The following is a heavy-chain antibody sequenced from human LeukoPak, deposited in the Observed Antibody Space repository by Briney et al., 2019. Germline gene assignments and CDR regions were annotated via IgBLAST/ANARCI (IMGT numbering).Heavy chain of an antibody. CDR1: GFTFSNYA. D-gene: IGHD6-19*01. V-gene: IGHV3-23*01. CDR3: ARGYSSGWYDLDY. CDR2: ISGSGGAT. Sequence: PGGSLRLSCAASGFTFSNYAMSWVRQAPGKGLEWVSGISGSGGATYYADSVKGRFTISRDNSKNTLYLQMNSLRAEDTAVYYCARGYSSGWYDLDYWGQGTLVTGSS. J-gene: IGHJ4*02.